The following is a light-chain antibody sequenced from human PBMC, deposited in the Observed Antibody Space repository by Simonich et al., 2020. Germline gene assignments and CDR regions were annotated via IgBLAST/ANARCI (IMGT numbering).Light chain of an antibody. CDR3: QQYYSTPFT. V-gene: IGKV4-1*01. CDR1: QSVLYSSNNKNY. CDR2: WES. Sequence: DIVMTQSPDSLAVSLGERATINCKSSQSVLYSSNNKNYLSWYQQKPGQPPKLLIYWESTRESGVPDRFRGSGYGTDFTLTISSLQAEDVAVYYCQQYYSTPFTFGPGTKVDIK. J-gene: IGKJ3*01.